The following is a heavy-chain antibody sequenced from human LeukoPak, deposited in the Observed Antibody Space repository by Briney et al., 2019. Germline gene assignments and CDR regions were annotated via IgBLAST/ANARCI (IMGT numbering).Heavy chain of an antibody. J-gene: IGHJ4*02. V-gene: IGHV4-61*02. Sequence: SETLSLTCTVSGGSISSGSYYWSWIRQPAGKGLEWIGRIYTSGIINYNPSLKSRVTISVATSKNQFSLKLSSVTAAEAAVYYCARESLAARWDWGQGTLVTVSS. CDR3: ARESLAARWD. CDR1: GGSISSGSYY. CDR2: IYTSGII. D-gene: IGHD6-6*01.